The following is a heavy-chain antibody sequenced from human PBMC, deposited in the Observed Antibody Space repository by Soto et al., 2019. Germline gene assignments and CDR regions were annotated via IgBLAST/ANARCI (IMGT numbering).Heavy chain of an antibody. CDR2: ISAYNGNT. D-gene: IGHD4-17*01. J-gene: IGHJ4*02. CDR1: GYTFTSYG. V-gene: IGHV1-18*01. Sequence: ASMKVSCKDAGYTFTSYGXXXGRQAPGQGLEWMGWISAYNGNTNYAQKLQGRVTMTTDTSTSTDYMELRSLRSDPTAVCYSATDRRDHGGKRVGFDYWGQGILVTVSS. CDR3: ATDRRDHGGKRVGFDY.